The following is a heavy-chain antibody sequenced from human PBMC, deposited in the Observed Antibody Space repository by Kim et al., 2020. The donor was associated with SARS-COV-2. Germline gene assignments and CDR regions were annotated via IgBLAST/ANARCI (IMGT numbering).Heavy chain of an antibody. CDR2: IYYSGST. D-gene: IGHD3-22*01. Sequence: SETLSLTCTVSGGSISSYYWSWIRQPPGKGLEWIGYIYYSGSTNYNPSLKSRVTISVDTSKNQFSLKLSSVTAADTAVYYCARHYGGYSDFDYWGQGTLVTVSS. V-gene: IGHV4-59*08. CDR3: ARHYGGYSDFDY. CDR1: GGSISSYY. J-gene: IGHJ4*02.